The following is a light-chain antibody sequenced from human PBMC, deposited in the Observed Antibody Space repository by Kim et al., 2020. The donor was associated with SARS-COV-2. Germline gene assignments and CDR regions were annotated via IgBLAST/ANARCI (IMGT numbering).Light chain of an antibody. CDR2: GAS. J-gene: IGKJ2*01. Sequence: SPGVRATLFCRASHNVTTNLAWYQQKPGQAPRLLIYGASFRATGIPARFSGTGSGTEFTLTISSLQSEDIAVYYCQQCNNWPMYTFGRGTKVDIK. CDR1: HNVTTN. CDR3: QQCNNWPMYT. V-gene: IGKV3-15*01.